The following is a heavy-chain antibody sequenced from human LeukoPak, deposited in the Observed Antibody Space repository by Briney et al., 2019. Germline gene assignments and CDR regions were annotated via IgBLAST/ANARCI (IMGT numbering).Heavy chain of an antibody. V-gene: IGHV4-61*01. Sequence: PSETLSLTCTVSGGSVSSGSYYWSWIRQPPGKGLEWIGYIYYSGSTNYNPSLKSRVTISVDTSKNQFSLKLSSVTAADTAVYYCARGTSGYSYGYDWGQGTLVTVSS. J-gene: IGHJ4*02. CDR2: IYYSGST. CDR3: ARGTSGYSYGYD. CDR1: GGSVSSGSYY. D-gene: IGHD5-18*01.